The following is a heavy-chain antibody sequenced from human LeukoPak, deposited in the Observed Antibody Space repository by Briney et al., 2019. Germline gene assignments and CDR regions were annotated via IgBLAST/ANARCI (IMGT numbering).Heavy chain of an antibody. Sequence: SETLSLTCTVSGGSISSSNYYWGWIRQPPGKGLEWIASIHYSETTYYNPSLKSRVTISVDTSKNHFSLNLSSVTAADTAVYYCARSIRGYSSGWYYFDYWGQGTLITVSS. CDR2: IHYSETT. CDR3: ARSIRGYSSGWYYFDY. J-gene: IGHJ4*02. CDR1: GGSISSSNYY. D-gene: IGHD6-19*01. V-gene: IGHV4-39*02.